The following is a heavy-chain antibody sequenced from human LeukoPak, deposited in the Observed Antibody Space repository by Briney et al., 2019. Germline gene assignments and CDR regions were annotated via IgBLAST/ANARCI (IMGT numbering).Heavy chain of an antibody. Sequence: SETLSLTCAVSGVSISSGGYSWSWIRQPPGKGLEWIGYIYHSGSTYYNPSLKSRVTISVDRSKNQFSLKLSSVTAADTAVYYCARGGVGATTPNFDYWGQGTLVTVSS. D-gene: IGHD1-26*01. CDR2: IYHSGST. CDR1: GVSISSGGYS. V-gene: IGHV4-30-2*01. CDR3: ARGGVGATTPNFDY. J-gene: IGHJ4*02.